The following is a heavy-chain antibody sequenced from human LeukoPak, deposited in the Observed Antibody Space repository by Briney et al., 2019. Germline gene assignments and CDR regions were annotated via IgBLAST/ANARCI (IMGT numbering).Heavy chain of an antibody. J-gene: IGHJ4*02. CDR1: GGSISSGGNY. Sequence: PSQTLSLTCTVSGGSISSGGNYWSWIRQHPGKGLEWIGYIYYSGSTYYNPSLKSRVTISVDTSKNQFSLKLSSVTAADTAVYYCARHELMRYFDSPFDSWGQGTLVTVSS. V-gene: IGHV4-31*03. CDR2: IYYSGST. CDR3: ARHELMRYFDSPFDS. D-gene: IGHD3-9*01.